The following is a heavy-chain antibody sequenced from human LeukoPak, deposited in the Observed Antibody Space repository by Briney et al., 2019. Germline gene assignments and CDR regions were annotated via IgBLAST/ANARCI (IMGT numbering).Heavy chain of an antibody. CDR2: INPNSGGT. CDR1: GYTFTGYY. J-gene: IGHJ4*02. V-gene: IGHV1-2*02. Sequence: ASVKVSCKASGYTFTGYYVHWVRQAPGQGLEWKGWINPNSGGTNYAQKFQGRVTMTRDTSISTAYMELSRLRSDDTAVYYCASDGLRLVLIAYWGQGTLVTVSS. CDR3: ASDGLRLVLIAY. D-gene: IGHD5-12*01.